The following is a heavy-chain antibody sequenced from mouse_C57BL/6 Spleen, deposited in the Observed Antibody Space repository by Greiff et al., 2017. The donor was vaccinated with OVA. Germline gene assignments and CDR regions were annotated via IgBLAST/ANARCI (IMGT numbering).Heavy chain of an antibody. CDR1: GFTFSDYG. CDR3: ARSSSYYGSSYGSYYFDY. Sequence: EVQRVESGGGLVKPGGSLKLSCAASGFTFSDYGMHWVRQAPEKGLEWVAYISSGSSTIYYADTVKGRFTISRDNAKNTLFLQMTSLRSEDTAMYYCARSSSYYGSSYGSYYFDYWGQGTTLTVSS. J-gene: IGHJ2*01. V-gene: IGHV5-17*01. D-gene: IGHD1-1*01. CDR2: ISSGSSTI.